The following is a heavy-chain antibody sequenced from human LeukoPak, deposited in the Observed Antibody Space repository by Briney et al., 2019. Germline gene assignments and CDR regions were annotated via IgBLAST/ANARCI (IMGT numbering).Heavy chain of an antibody. Sequence: GGSLRLSCTVSGFTVSSNSMSWVRQAPGKGLEWVSFIYSDNTHYSDSMKGRFTISRDNSKNTLYLQMNSLRREDTAMYYCAKGLSDGDYDLDYWGQGTLVAVSS. CDR3: AKGLSDGDYDLDY. J-gene: IGHJ4*02. D-gene: IGHD4-17*01. V-gene: IGHV3-66*03. CDR1: GFTVSSNS. CDR2: IYSDNT.